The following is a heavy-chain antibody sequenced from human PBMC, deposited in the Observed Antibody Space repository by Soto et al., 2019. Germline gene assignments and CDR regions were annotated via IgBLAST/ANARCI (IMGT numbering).Heavy chain of an antibody. CDR3: ARALGYSSSWGFDY. D-gene: IGHD6-6*01. CDR1: GGTFSSYA. V-gene: IGHV1-69*13. Sequence: GASVKVSCKASGGTFSSYAISWVRQAPGQGLEWMGGIIPIFGTANYAQKFQGRVTITADESTSTAYMELSSLRSDDTAVYYCARALGYSSSWGFDYWGQGTLVTVSS. CDR2: IIPIFGTA. J-gene: IGHJ4*02.